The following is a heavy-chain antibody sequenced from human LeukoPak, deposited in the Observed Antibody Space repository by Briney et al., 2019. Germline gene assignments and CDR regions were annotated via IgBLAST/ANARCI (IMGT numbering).Heavy chain of an antibody. Sequence: ASVKVSCKASGGTFSSYAISWVRQAPGQGLEWMGRINPNSGGTNYAQKFQGRVTMTRDTSISTAYMELSRLRSDDTAVYYCATIYYDSSGYYYFDYWGQGTLVTVSS. CDR2: INPNSGGT. D-gene: IGHD3-22*01. J-gene: IGHJ4*02. CDR3: ATIYYDSSGYYYFDY. CDR1: GGTFSSYA. V-gene: IGHV1-2*06.